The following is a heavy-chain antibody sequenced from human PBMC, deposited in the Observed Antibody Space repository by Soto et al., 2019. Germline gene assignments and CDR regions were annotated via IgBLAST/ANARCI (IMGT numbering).Heavy chain of an antibody. D-gene: IGHD3-22*01. CDR1: GGSISSGDNY. Sequence: KPSETLSLTCIVSGGSISSGDNYWSWIRQPPGKGLEWIAYIYYTGTTYYSPSLKSRVTMSVDTSKNQFSLKLSSVTAADTAVYYCARGTYYFDTSGSRHYYFDYWGQGTLVTVSS. J-gene: IGHJ4*02. CDR2: IYYTGTT. V-gene: IGHV4-30-4*01. CDR3: ARGTYYFDTSGSRHYYFDY.